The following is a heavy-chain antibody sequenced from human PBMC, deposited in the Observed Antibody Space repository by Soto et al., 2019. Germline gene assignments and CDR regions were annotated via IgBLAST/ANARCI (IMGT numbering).Heavy chain of an antibody. V-gene: IGHV6-1*01. CDR1: GDSVSSNTAA. J-gene: IGHJ6*03. Sequence: SQTLSLTRAISGDSVSSNTAAWHWIRQSPSRGLEWLGRTYFRSRWYNDYTVSVKSRITINADTSKNQFSLHLNSVSPEDTAVYYCARDLESGYSNYYYYMDVWGKGTTVTVSS. D-gene: IGHD5-12*01. CDR2: TYFRSRWYN. CDR3: ARDLESGYSNYYYYMDV.